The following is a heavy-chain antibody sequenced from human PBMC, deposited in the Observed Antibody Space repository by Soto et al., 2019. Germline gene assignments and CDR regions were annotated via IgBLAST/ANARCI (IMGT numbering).Heavy chain of an antibody. J-gene: IGHJ6*02. Sequence: PGGSLRLSCAASGFTFSSYWMHWVRQAPGKGLVWVSRINSDGSSTSYADSVKGRFTISRDNAKNTLYLQMNSLRAEDTAVYYCARVTGDYGYYYYGMDVWGQGTTVTVSS. D-gene: IGHD3-16*01. CDR2: INSDGSST. CDR3: ARVTGDYGYYYYGMDV. CDR1: GFTFSSYW. V-gene: IGHV3-74*01.